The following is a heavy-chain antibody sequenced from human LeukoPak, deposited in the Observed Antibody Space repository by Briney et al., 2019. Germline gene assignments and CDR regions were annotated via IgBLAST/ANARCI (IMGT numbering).Heavy chain of an antibody. Sequence: SETLSLTCTVSGGSISSSNHYWGWIRQPPGKGLEWIGSMEYSGTTYYTPSLNSRVTISVDTSRNQFSLKLNSVTAADTAVYYCVRWFTRDDAFDIWGQGTMVTVSS. CDR3: VRWFTRDDAFDI. V-gene: IGHV4-39*01. CDR1: GGSISSSNHY. J-gene: IGHJ3*02. CDR2: MEYSGTT. D-gene: IGHD3-22*01.